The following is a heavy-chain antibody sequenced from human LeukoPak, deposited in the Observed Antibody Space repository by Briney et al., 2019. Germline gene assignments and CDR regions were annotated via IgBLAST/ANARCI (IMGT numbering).Heavy chain of an antibody. V-gene: IGHV1-2*02. CDR1: GYTFTVYY. D-gene: IGHD1-26*01. Sequence: SVTVSFTSSGYTFTVYYMHWVRQAPGQGLEWMGWVNPNSGGTNYAQKFQGRVTMTRDTSISTAYMELSRLRSDDTAVYYCARGPSLSIVGAAALGYWGQGTLVTVSS. J-gene: IGHJ4*02. CDR2: VNPNSGGT. CDR3: ARGPSLSIVGAAALGY.